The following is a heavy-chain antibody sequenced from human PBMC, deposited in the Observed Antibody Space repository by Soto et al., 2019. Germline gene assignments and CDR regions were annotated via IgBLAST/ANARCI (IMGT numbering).Heavy chain of an antibody. CDR1: GFTFSSYG. V-gene: IGHV3-33*01. D-gene: IGHD2-8*01. CDR2: IWYDGSNK. J-gene: IGHJ6*02. Sequence: QVQLVESGGGVVQPGRSLRLSCAASGFTFSSYGMHWVRQAPGKGLEWVAVIWYDGSNKYYADSVKGRFTISRDNSKNTLYLQIKSLSAEEKAVLCCGMVSGGCLIYPEYGMDGWGPGNRVNVPS. CDR3: GMVSGGCLIYPEYGMDG.